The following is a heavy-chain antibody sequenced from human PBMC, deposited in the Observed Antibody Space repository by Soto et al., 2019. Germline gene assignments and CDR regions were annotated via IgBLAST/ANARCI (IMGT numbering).Heavy chain of an antibody. V-gene: IGHV3-30*18. J-gene: IGHJ4*02. CDR2: ISYDGSDK. CDR3: SKDLDGLQGLVDSSFCFDY. CDR1: GFTFNSYG. Sequence: GGSLRLSCAASGFTFNSYGMHWVRQAPGKGLEWVAVISYDGSDKYYADSVKGRFTISRDNSKNTLYLQMNSLRAEDTAVYYSSKDLDGLQGLVDSSFCFDYWGQGTLVTVSS. D-gene: IGHD3-16*02.